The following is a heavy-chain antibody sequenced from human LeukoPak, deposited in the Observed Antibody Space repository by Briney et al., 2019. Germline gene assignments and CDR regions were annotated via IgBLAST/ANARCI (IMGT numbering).Heavy chain of an antibody. D-gene: IGHD1-1*01. Sequence: GASVKVSCKASGFSFSNSAMQWVRQARGQRLELIGWIVVGSGKTTYAQKFQERVTITRDLSTSTAYMELSSLRSDDTAVYYCAADDLLEGYWGQGTLVTVSS. J-gene: IGHJ4*02. CDR1: GFSFSNSA. CDR2: IVVGSGKT. V-gene: IGHV1-58*02. CDR3: AADDLLEGY.